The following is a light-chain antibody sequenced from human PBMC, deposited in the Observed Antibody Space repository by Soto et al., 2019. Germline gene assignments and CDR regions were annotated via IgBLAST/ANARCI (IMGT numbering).Light chain of an antibody. J-gene: IGKJ4*01. V-gene: IGKV3-11*01. CDR3: QQRSRWPLT. Sequence: EIVLTQSPATLSLSPGDTATLSCRASQSIYNFLAWYQQKPGQSPRLLIFDASSRASGIPARFSGSGSGTDFTLTISSLEPEHFAVYYCQQRSRWPLTFGGGTKVEIK. CDR2: DAS. CDR1: QSIYNF.